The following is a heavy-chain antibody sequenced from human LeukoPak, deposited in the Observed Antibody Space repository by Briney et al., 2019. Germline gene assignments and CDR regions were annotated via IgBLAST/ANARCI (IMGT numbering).Heavy chain of an antibody. V-gene: IGHV3-21*01. CDR2: VSGSSSYI. CDR1: GFNFSTYS. D-gene: IGHD6-6*01. CDR3: ARGVLYSSSSWVDY. J-gene: IGHJ4*02. Sequence: PGGSLRLSCAASGFNFSTYSMNWVRQAPGKGLEWVSSVSGSSSYIYYADSLKGRFTISRDNAKNSMYLQMNSLRAEDTAVYYCARGVLYSSSSWVDYWGQGTLVTVSS.